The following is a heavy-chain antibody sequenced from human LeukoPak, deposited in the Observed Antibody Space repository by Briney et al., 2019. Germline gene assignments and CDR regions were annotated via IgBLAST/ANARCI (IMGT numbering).Heavy chain of an antibody. D-gene: IGHD6-6*01. V-gene: IGHV3-7*01. Sequence: GGSLRLSCAASEFTFSSYWMSWVRQAPGKGLEWVASIKQDGSEKYYVDSVRGRFTISRDNAKNSLFLQMSSLTAEDTAVYYCVKMARLADNWGQGTLVTVSS. J-gene: IGHJ4*02. CDR1: EFTFSSYW. CDR2: IKQDGSEK. CDR3: VKMARLADN.